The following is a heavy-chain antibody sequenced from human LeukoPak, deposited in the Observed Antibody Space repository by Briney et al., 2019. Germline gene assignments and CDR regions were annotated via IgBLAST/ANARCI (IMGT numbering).Heavy chain of an antibody. CDR1: GYTFTGYY. Sequence: ASVKVSCKASGYTFTGYYMHWVRQAPGQRLEWMGWINPNSGGTNYAQKFQGRVTMTRDTSISTAYMELSRLRSDDTAVYYCARNSLAGSGNWFDPWGQGTLVTVSS. V-gene: IGHV1-2*02. J-gene: IGHJ5*02. CDR3: ARNSLAGSGNWFDP. D-gene: IGHD6-19*01. CDR2: INPNSGGT.